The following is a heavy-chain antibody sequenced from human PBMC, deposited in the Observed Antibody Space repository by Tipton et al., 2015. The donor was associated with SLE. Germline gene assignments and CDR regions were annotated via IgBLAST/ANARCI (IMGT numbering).Heavy chain of an antibody. CDR2: INHSGGT. D-gene: IGHD3-16*01. Sequence: TLSLTCAVYGGSFSGYNWNWIRQPPGKGLEWIGEINHSGGTHYNPSLKSRVTISADTSKNQFSLKLSSLTAADTAIYYCTRGDLYSDYIWGTLRGAFDIWGQGTMVTVSS. CDR1: GGSFSGYN. J-gene: IGHJ3*02. V-gene: IGHV4-34*01. CDR3: TRGDLYSDYIWGTLRGAFDI.